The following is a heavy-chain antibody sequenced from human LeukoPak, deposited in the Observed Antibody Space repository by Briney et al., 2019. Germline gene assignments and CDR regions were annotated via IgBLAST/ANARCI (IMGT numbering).Heavy chain of an antibody. CDR1: GGSISSGGYY. CDR2: INHSGST. CDR3: ARGKDSSTTWRFDP. J-gene: IGHJ5*02. D-gene: IGHD2-2*01. V-gene: IGHV4-39*07. Sequence: PSETLSLTCTVSGGSISSGGYYWSWIRQPPGKGLEWIGEINHSGSTNYNPSLKSRVTISVDTSKNQFSLKLSSVTAADTAVYYCARGKDSSTTWRFDPWGQGTLVTVSS.